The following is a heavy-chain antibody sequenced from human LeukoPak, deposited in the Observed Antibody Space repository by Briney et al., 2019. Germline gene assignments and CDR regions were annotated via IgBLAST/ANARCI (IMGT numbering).Heavy chain of an antibody. J-gene: IGHJ6*03. CDR2: IYYSGST. CDR3: ARVGHDFWSGYHRGHYYYYMDV. V-gene: IGHV4-39*07. D-gene: IGHD3-3*01. CDR1: GGSISSSSYY. Sequence: PSETLSLTCTVSGGSISSSSYYWGWIRQPPGKGLEWIGSIYYSGSTYYNPSLKSRVTISVHTSKNQFSLKLSSVTAADTAVYYCARVGHDFWSGYHRGHYYYYMDVWGKGTTVTVSS.